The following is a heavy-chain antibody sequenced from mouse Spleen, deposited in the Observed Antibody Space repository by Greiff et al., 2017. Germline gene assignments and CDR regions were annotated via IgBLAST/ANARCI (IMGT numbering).Heavy chain of an antibody. Sequence: VQGVESGPGLVAPSQSLSITCTVSGFSLTNYAVHWVRQSPGKGLEWLGVIWSDGSTDYNAAFISRLSISKDNSKSQVFFKMNSLQADDTAIYYCARSSYSYYSYAAYWGQGTLVTVSA. CDR1: GFSLTNYA. V-gene: IGHV2-4-1*01. J-gene: IGHJ3*01. CDR2: IWSDGST. CDR3: ARSSYSYYSYAAY. D-gene: IGHD2-12*01.